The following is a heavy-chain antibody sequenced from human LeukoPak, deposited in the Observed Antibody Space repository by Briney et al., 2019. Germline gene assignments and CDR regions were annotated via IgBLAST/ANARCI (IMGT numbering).Heavy chain of an antibody. CDR1: GFTFDDYA. J-gene: IGHJ4*02. D-gene: IGHD3-3*01. Sequence: PGGSLRLSCAASGFTFDDYAMHWVRQAPGKGLEWVSGISWNSGNIGYADSVKGRFTISRDNAKNSLYLQMNSLRAEDTAVYYCARASGDFWSGYYGYWGQGTLVTVSS. CDR3: ARASGDFWSGYYGY. V-gene: IGHV3-9*01. CDR2: ISWNSGNI.